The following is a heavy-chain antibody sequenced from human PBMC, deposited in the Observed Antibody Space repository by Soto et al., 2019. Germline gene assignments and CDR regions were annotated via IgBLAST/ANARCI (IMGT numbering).Heavy chain of an antibody. CDR2: ISGNGANT. Sequence: EVQLLGSGGGLVQPGGSLRLSCAASGLTFSTYAMSWVRQAPGKGLEWVSSISGNGANTYYTDSVKGRFIISRDNSKNLLFLQMNSLSAEDTALYYCAKDRPNYYGSGGGYYKAGGDYWGQGTLVTVSS. D-gene: IGHD3-10*01. J-gene: IGHJ4*02. CDR1: GLTFSTYA. CDR3: AKDRPNYYGSGGGYYKAGGDY. V-gene: IGHV3-23*01.